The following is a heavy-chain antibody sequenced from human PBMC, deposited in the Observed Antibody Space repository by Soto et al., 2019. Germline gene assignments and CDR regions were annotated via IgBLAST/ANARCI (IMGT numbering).Heavy chain of an antibody. Sequence: SETLSLTCTVSGVSISSYYWSWIRQPPGKGLEWIGYIYYSGSTNYNPPLKSRVTISVDTSKNQFSLKLSSVTAADTAVYYCASYYYGSGSYFRDWGQGTLVTVSS. J-gene: IGHJ4*02. V-gene: IGHV4-59*01. CDR1: GVSISSYY. CDR2: IYYSGST. CDR3: ASYYYGSGSYFRD. D-gene: IGHD3-10*01.